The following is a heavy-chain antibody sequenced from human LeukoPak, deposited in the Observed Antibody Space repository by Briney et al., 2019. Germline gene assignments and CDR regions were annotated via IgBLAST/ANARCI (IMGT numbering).Heavy chain of an antibody. D-gene: IGHD3-10*01. CDR2: IYWDDDK. CDR3: AHSAMVREMDYGMDV. V-gene: IGHV2-5*02. Sequence: SGPTLVKPTQTLTLTCTFSGFSLSSSGVGVNWIRQPPGQALEWLVLIYWDDDKRYSPSLSSRLTITKDTSKNQVVLTMTNMDPVDTATYYCAHSAMVREMDYGMDVWGKGTTVTVSS. CDR1: GFSLSSSGVG. J-gene: IGHJ6*04.